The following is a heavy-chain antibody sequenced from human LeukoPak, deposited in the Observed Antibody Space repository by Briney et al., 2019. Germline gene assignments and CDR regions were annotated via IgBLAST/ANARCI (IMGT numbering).Heavy chain of an antibody. V-gene: IGHV4-34*01. CDR3: ARGYWYFDL. CDR2: INHSGST. J-gene: IGHJ2*01. CDR1: GGSFSGYY. Sequence: SETLSLTCAVYGGSFSGYYWSWLRQPPGKGLEWIGEINHSGSTNYNPSLKSRVTISVDTSKNRFSLKLSSVPAADTAVYYCARGYWYFDLWGRGTLVTVSS.